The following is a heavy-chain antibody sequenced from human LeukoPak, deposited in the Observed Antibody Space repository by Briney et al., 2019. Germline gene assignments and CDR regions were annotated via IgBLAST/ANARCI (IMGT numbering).Heavy chain of an antibody. J-gene: IGHJ4*02. CDR1: GLTFSNHW. CDR3: ARGGSDTAMAHDY. Sequence: GGSLRLSCAASGLTFSNHWMHWVRQAPGKGLMWVSRINRGGSRTDYADSVKGRFTISRDDAKNTLYLQLNSLRAEDTAVYFCARGGSDTAMAHDYWGQGTLVTVSS. V-gene: IGHV3-74*01. CDR2: INRGGSRT. D-gene: IGHD5-18*01.